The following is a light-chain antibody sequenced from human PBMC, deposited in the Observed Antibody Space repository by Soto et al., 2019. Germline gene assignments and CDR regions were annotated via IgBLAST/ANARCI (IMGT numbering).Light chain of an antibody. CDR1: SSDVGKYNW. J-gene: IGLJ2*01. CDR3: SSWTRTSTVV. V-gene: IGLV2-14*01. CDR2: EVD. Sequence: QSALTQPASVSGSPGQSITISCTGTSSDVGKYNWVSWYQHHPGKVPKLLIYEVDKRPSGVPDRFSGSKSGNTASLTVSGLQAEDEADYYCSSWTRTSTVVFGGGTQLTVL.